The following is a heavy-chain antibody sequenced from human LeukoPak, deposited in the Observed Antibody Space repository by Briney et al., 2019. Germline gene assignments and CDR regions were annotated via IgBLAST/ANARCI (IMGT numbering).Heavy chain of an antibody. D-gene: IGHD5-24*01. V-gene: IGHV1-46*01. J-gene: IGHJ6*02. CDR1: GYTVTSYY. Sequence: ASVKVSCKASGYTVTSYYMHWVRQAPGQGLEWMAILNPSGGSSNHAQKFQGRATLTRATSTGTVYMELSSLRSEDTAVYYCASVYKHGMDVWGQGTTVIVSS. CDR2: LNPSGGSS. CDR3: ASVYKHGMDV.